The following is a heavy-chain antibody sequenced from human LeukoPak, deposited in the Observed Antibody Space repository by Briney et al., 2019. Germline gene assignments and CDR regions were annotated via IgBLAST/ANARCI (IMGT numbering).Heavy chain of an antibody. J-gene: IGHJ3*02. V-gene: IGHV3-21*01. CDR1: GFTFSGYS. CDR3: ARVASGGPRRGFDI. D-gene: IGHD2-15*01. CDR2: ISSSSSYI. Sequence: GGSLRLSCAASGFTFSGYSVNWVRQAPGKGLEWVSSISSSSSYIYYADSVKGRFTISRDNAKNSLYLQMNSLRAEDTAVYYCARVASGGPRRGFDIWGQGTMVSVSS.